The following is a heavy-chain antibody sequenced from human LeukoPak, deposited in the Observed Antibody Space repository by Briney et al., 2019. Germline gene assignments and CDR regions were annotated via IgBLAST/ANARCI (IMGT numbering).Heavy chain of an antibody. CDR3: ARDAGWGRLDS. D-gene: IGHD3-16*01. J-gene: IGHJ4*02. V-gene: IGHV3-74*01. CDR1: GLTISDSW. CDR2: LARYESNK. Sequence: GGSLRLSCAASGLTISDSWIQWVRQAPGKGLVWVSRLARYESNKIYADSAKGRFLIPRANPQNTLYLKMESLRVEDTGFYSCARDAGWGRLDSWGQGALVTASS.